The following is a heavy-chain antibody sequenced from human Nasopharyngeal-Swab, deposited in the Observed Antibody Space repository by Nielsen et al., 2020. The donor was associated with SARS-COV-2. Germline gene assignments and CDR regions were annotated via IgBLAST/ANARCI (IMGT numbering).Heavy chain of an antibody. CDR2: INSDGSTT. J-gene: IGHJ4*02. V-gene: IGHV3-74*01. CDR1: GFTFSSSW. CDR3: ARDYWNKPDY. D-gene: IGHD1/OR15-1a*01. Sequence: GESLKISCAASGFTFSSSWMHWVRQAPGKGLLGVSRINSDGSTTIYADSVKGRFTISRDNAKNTLYLQMNSLRAEDTAVYYCARDYWNKPDYWGQGTLVTVSS.